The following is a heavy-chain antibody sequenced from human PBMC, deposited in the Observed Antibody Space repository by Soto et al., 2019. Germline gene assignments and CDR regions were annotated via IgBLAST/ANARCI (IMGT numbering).Heavy chain of an antibody. D-gene: IGHD5-12*01. V-gene: IGHV3-33*01. J-gene: IGHJ4*02. Sequence: QVQLVEFGGGVVQPGRSLRLSCAASGFTFSSHAMHWVRQAPGKGLEWVAVIWYDGSKKYYADSVKGRFTVARDDSKNTLSLQMNSLRVEDTAVYYCARDTGYSGFDFDYWGQGTLVTVSS. CDR2: IWYDGSKK. CDR3: ARDTGYSGFDFDY. CDR1: GFTFSSHA.